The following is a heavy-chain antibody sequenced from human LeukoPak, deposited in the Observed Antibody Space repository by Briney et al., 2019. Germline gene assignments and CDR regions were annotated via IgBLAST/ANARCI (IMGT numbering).Heavy chain of an antibody. D-gene: IGHD2-15*01. J-gene: IGHJ4*02. Sequence: GGSLRLSCAASGFTFSDYSMTWVRQAPGKGLEWVSSITTSSHYIYYADSVKGRFTISRDNAKNSLYLQMNSLRAEDTAVYYCARDLLGNSDYWGQGTLVTVSS. V-gene: IGHV3-21*01. CDR1: GFTFSDYS. CDR3: ARDLLGNSDY. CDR2: ITTSSHYI.